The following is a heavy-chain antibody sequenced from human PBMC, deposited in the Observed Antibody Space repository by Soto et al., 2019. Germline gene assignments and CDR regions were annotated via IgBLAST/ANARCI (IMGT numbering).Heavy chain of an antibody. CDR3: ARDEDNWNYACGMDV. J-gene: IGHJ6*02. V-gene: IGHV3-11*01. CDR1: GFTFSDYY. Sequence: LRLSCAASGFTFSDYYMSWIRQAPGKGLEWVSYISSSGSTIYYADSVKGRFTISRDNAKNSLYLQMNSLRAEDTAVYYCARDEDNWNYACGMDVWGQGTTVTVSS. D-gene: IGHD1-7*01. CDR2: ISSSGSTI.